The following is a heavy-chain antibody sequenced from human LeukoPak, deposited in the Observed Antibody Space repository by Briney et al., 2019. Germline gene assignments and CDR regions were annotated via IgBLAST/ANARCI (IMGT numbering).Heavy chain of an antibody. J-gene: IGHJ3*02. Sequence: SETLSLTCAVYGGSFSVYYWSWIRQPPGKGLEWIGEINHSGSTNYNPSLKSRVTISVDTSKNQFSLKLSSVTAADTAVYYCARGPKVIRYSSGWYADAFDIWGQGTMVTVSS. CDR2: INHSGST. D-gene: IGHD6-19*01. CDR1: GGSFSVYY. CDR3: ARGPKVIRYSSGWYADAFDI. V-gene: IGHV4-34*01.